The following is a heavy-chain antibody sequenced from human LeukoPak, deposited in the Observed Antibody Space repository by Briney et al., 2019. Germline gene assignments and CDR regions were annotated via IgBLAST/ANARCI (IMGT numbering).Heavy chain of an antibody. Sequence: ASVKVSCKASGYTFTSYGISWVRQAPGQGLEWMGWISAYNGNTNYAQKLQGRVTMTTDTSTSTAYMELRSLRSDDTAVYYCARSRYYYDSSGSPWDYWGQGTLVTVSS. CDR3: ARSRYYYDSSGSPWDY. V-gene: IGHV1-18*01. CDR2: ISAYNGNT. D-gene: IGHD3-22*01. CDR1: GYTFTSYG. J-gene: IGHJ4*02.